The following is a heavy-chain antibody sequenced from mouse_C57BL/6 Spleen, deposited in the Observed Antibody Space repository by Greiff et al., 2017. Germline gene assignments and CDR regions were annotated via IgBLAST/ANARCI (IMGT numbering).Heavy chain of an antibody. V-gene: IGHV5-17*01. CDR3: ASSDYYGSSYWYVDV. CDR2: ISSGSSTI. D-gene: IGHD1-1*01. Sequence: EVQGVESGGGLVKPGGSLKLSCAASGFTFSDYGMHWVRQAPEKGLEWVAYISSGSSTIYYADTVKGRFTISRDNAKNTLFLQMTRLRSEDTTMYYWASSDYYGSSYWYVDVWGTGTTVTVSS. CDR1: GFTFSDYG. J-gene: IGHJ1*03.